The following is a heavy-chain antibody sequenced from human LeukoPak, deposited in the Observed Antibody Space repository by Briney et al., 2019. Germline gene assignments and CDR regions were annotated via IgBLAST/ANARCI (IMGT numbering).Heavy chain of an antibody. CDR1: GGSISSSSYY. CDR3: ARGTPGIAVAGTGFDFDY. CDR2: IYYSGST. Sequence: SETLSLTCTVSGGSISSSSYYWGWIRQPPGTGLEWIGSIYYSGSTYYNPSLKSRVTISVDTSKNQFSLKLSSVTAADTAVYYCARGTPGIAVAGTGFDFDYWGQGTLVTVSS. D-gene: IGHD6-19*01. J-gene: IGHJ4*02. V-gene: IGHV4-39*01.